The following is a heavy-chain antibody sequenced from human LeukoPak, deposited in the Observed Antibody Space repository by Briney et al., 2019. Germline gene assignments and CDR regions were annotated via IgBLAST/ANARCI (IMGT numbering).Heavy chain of an antibody. CDR3: ARVAHSRLYNWFDP. Sequence: SETMSLTCTVSGGSISSYYWSWIRQPPGKGLEWIGYIYYSGSTNYNPSLKSRVTISVDTSKNQFSLKLSSVTAADTAVYYCARVAHSRLYNWFDPWGQGTLVTVSS. CDR2: IYYSGST. D-gene: IGHD2-15*01. J-gene: IGHJ5*02. CDR1: GGSISSYY. V-gene: IGHV4-59*01.